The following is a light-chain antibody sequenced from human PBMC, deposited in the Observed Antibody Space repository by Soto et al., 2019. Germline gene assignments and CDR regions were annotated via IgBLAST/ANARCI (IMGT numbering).Light chain of an antibody. V-gene: IGKV3D-20*02. CDR1: QSVSSSY. J-gene: IGKJ5*01. Sequence: EIVLTQSPGTLSLSPGERATLSCRASQSVSSSYLAWYQQKPGQAPRLLIYGASSRATGIPDRFSGSGSGTDFTLTISRLEPEDFAVYYCQQRNVWPPITFGQGTRLKIK. CDR2: GAS. CDR3: QQRNVWPPIT.